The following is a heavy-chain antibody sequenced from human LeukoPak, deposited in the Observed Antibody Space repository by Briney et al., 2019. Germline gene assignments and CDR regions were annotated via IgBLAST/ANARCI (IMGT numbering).Heavy chain of an antibody. J-gene: IGHJ4*02. D-gene: IGHD2-2*01. Sequence: SETLSLTCTVSGGSISSDGYYWSWIRQHPGKGLEWIGYIYYSGSTYYNPSLKSRLTISVDTSKNQFSLKLSSVTAADTAVYYCARDGGPYCSSTSCSIDYWGQGTLVTVSP. CDR2: IYYSGST. CDR3: ARDGGPYCSSTSCSIDY. V-gene: IGHV4-31*03. CDR1: GGSISSDGYY.